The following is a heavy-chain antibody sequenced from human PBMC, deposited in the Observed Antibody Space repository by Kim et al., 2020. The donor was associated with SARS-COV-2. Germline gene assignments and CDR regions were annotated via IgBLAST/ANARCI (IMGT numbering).Heavy chain of an antibody. Sequence: SETLSLTCIVSGDSISSTSYYWGWIRQPPGKGLEWIGSINYSGSTYYNPSLKSRLTMSVDTSKNQFSLNLSSVTAADTAMYYCARHLRSPCSTTCYAFASWGQGALVTVSS. D-gene: IGHD2-2*01. J-gene: IGHJ4*02. CDR1: GDSISSTSYY. CDR2: INYSGST. CDR3: ARHLRSPCSTTCYAFAS. V-gene: IGHV4-39*01.